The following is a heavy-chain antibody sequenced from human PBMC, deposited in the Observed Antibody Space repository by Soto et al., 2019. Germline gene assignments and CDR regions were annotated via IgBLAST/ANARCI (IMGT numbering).Heavy chain of an antibody. CDR1: GGSFSGYY. V-gene: IGHV4-34*01. Sequence: SETLSLTCAVYGGSFSGYYWSWIRQPPGKGLEWIGEINHSGSTNYNPSLKSRVTISVDTSKNQFSLKLSSVTAADTAVYYCARGRTGKDYWGQGTLVTVSS. J-gene: IGHJ4*02. CDR2: INHSGST. CDR3: ARGRTGKDY.